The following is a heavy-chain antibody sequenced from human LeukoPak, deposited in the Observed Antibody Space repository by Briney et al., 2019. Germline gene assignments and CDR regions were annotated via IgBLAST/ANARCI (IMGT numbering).Heavy chain of an antibody. J-gene: IGHJ5*02. V-gene: IGHV6-1*01. CDR1: GDSVSSNSAA. Sequence: ASQTLSLTCAISGDSVSSNSAAWNWIRQSPSRGLEWLGRTYYRSKWYNDYAVSVKSRITINPDTSMNQFSLQLNSVTPEDTAVYYCARYDRSVGWFDPWGQGTLVTVSS. CDR2: TYYRSKWYN. CDR3: ARYDRSVGWFDP. D-gene: IGHD5/OR15-5a*01.